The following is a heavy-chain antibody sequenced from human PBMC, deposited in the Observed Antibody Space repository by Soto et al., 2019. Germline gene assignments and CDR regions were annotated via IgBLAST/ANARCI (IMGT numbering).Heavy chain of an antibody. J-gene: IGHJ4*02. D-gene: IGHD3-10*01. V-gene: IGHV1-18*01. Sequence: ASVKVSCKACGYTFSNYGISWVRQAPGQGLEWTAWISGYNGDTKSAQSLQGRVTVTTDTSTSTSYMELRSLRSDDTAIYYCARSLGSGTGFDYWGQGTLVTVSS. CDR3: ARSLGSGTGFDY. CDR1: GYTFSNYG. CDR2: ISGYNGDT.